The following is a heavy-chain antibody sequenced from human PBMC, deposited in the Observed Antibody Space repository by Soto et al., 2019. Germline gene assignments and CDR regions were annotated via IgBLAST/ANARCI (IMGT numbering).Heavy chain of an antibody. Sequence: SVKVSCKASGGTFSSYAISWVRQAPGQGLEWMGGIIPIFGTANYAQKFQGRVTITADESTSTAYMELSSLRSEDTAVYYCARGRRYCSSTSCYTFDYWGQGTLVTVSS. D-gene: IGHD2-2*01. CDR2: IIPIFGTA. V-gene: IGHV1-69*13. CDR1: GGTFSSYA. J-gene: IGHJ4*02. CDR3: ARGRRYCSSTSCYTFDY.